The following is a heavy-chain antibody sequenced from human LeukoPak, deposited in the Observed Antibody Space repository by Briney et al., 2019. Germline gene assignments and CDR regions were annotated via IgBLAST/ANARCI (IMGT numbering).Heavy chain of an antibody. J-gene: IGHJ4*02. D-gene: IGHD3-16*01. Sequence: PGGSLRLSCAACGFTFSSYWMHWVRHAPGKGVVWVSRINSDGSSTIYADSVKVRFTISRDNAKNTLYLQMNSLRAEDTAVYYCARGVMSIPYWGQGTLVTVSS. CDR1: GFTFSSYW. CDR2: INSDGSST. CDR3: ARGVMSIPY. V-gene: IGHV3-74*01.